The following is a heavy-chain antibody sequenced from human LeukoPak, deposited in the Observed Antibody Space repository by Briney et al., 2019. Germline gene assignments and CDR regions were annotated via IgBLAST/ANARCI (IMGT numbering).Heavy chain of an antibody. D-gene: IGHD4-23*01. Sequence: PSETLSLTCTVSGGSISSSSYYWGWIRQPPGKGLEWIGSIYYSGSTYYNPSLKSRVTISVDTSKNQFSLKLSSVTAADTAVYYCATPIMAVVWCEGCRVAFDIWGQGTMVTVSS. J-gene: IGHJ3*02. CDR2: IYYSGST. V-gene: IGHV4-39*01. CDR3: ATPIMAVVWCEGCRVAFDI. CDR1: GGSISSSSYY.